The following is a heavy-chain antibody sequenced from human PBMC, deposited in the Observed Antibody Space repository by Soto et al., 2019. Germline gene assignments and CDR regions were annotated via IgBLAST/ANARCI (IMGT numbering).Heavy chain of an antibody. CDR3: ATQYCSSTSCPRGSYYGMDV. CDR2: ISGSGGST. CDR1: GFTFSSYA. D-gene: IGHD2-2*01. J-gene: IGHJ6*02. Sequence: PGGSLRLSCAASGFTFSSYAMSWVRQAPGKGLEWVSAISGSGGSTYYADSVKGRFTISRDNSKSTLYLQMNSLRAEDTAVYYCATQYCSSTSCPRGSYYGMDVWGQGTTVTVSS. V-gene: IGHV3-23*01.